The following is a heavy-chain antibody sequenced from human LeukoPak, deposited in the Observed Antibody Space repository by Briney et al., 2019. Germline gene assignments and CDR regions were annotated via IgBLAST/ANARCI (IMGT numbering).Heavy chain of an antibody. J-gene: IGHJ4*02. CDR1: GFTFSNYW. CDR2: IRQDGSET. CDR3: ARLIDY. V-gene: IGHV3-7*01. Sequence: GGSLRLSCAASGFTFSNYWMNWVRQAPGKGLEWVANIRQDGSETYYADSVKGRFTISRDNAKNSLYLQMNYLRAEDTAVYYCARLIDYWGRGTLVTVSS. D-gene: IGHD2-21*01.